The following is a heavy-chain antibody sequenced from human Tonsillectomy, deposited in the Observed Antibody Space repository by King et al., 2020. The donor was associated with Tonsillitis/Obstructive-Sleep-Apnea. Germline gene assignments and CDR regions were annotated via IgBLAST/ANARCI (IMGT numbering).Heavy chain of an antibody. CDR1: GGSISSGGYY. V-gene: IGHV4-31*03. J-gene: IGHJ3*02. Sequence: VQLQESGPGLVKPSQNLSLTCTVSGGSISSGGYYWSWIRQHPGKGLEWIGYIYYSGSTYYNPSLKSRVTISVDTSKNQFSLKLSSVTAADTAVYYCARVLGYCSSTSCYGVSDAFDIWGQGTMVTVSS. D-gene: IGHD2-2*01. CDR2: IYYSGST. CDR3: ARVLGYCSSTSCYGVSDAFDI.